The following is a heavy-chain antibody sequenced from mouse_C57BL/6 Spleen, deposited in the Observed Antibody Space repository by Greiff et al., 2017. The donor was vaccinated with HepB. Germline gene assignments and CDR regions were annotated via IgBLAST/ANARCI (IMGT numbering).Heavy chain of an antibody. J-gene: IGHJ1*03. Sequence: VQLQQSGAELMKPGASVKLSCKATGYTFTGYWIEWVKQRPGHGLEWIGEILPGSGSTNYNEKFKGKATYTADTSSNTAYMQLSSLTTEDSAIYYGARWARFDYGSTWYFDVWGTGTTVTVSS. CDR1: GYTFTGYW. D-gene: IGHD1-1*01. CDR2: ILPGSGST. V-gene: IGHV1-9*01. CDR3: ARWARFDYGSTWYFDV.